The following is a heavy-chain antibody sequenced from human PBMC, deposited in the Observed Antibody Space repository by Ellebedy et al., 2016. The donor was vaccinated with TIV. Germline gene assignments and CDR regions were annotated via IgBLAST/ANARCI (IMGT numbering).Heavy chain of an antibody. CDR2: ISGSGDSP. CDR3: AKDRFSSAWYGGYFDY. CDR1: GFTFSSYA. D-gene: IGHD6-19*01. J-gene: IGHJ4*02. Sequence: GESLKISCAASGFTFSSYAMSWVRQAPGKGLEWVSAISGSGDSPHYADSVKGRFTISRDTSKNKLYLKMNSLRAEDTAVYYCAKDRFSSAWYGGYFDYWGQGTLVTVSS. V-gene: IGHV3-23*01.